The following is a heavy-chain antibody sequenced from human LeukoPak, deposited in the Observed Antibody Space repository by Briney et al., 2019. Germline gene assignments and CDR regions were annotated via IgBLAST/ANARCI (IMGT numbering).Heavy chain of an antibody. CDR1: GFTFSGSV. CDR2: IRSKRNNYAT. D-gene: IGHD6-13*01. Sequence: PGGSLKLSCGASGFTFSGSVMHWVRQAAGKGLEWVGRIRSKRNNYATAYAASVKGRFTISRDDSKNTVYLHMDSLKTEDTALYYCSRLEDSSPIEVALDIWGQGTVVTVSS. V-gene: IGHV3-73*01. J-gene: IGHJ3*02. CDR3: SRLEDSSPIEVALDI.